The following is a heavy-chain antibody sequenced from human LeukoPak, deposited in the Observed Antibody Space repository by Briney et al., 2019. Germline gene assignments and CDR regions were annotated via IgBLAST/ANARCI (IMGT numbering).Heavy chain of an antibody. CDR1: GFTFSTYA. Sequence: GGSLRLSCAASGFTFSTYAMSWVRQIPGKGLEWVSVISGSGGSTYYADSVKGRFTISRVNSKNTLYLQMNSLRAEDTAVYYCAKENYGDSTGGRFQHWGQGTLVTVSS. CDR2: ISGSGGST. J-gene: IGHJ1*01. CDR3: AKENYGDSTGGRFQH. D-gene: IGHD4-17*01. V-gene: IGHV3-23*01.